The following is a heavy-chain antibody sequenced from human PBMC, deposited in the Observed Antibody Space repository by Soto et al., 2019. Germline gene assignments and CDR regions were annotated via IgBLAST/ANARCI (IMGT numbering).Heavy chain of an antibody. CDR2: INSDGSRT. Sequence: EVQLVESGGGLVQPGASLRLACAATGFTFSSYWMHWVRQAPGKGLVWVSRINSDGSRTNYADSVKGRFTVSRDNAKNTQYLQMNSLRAEDTAVYYCARVLTGSYNWFDPWGQGTLVTVSS. J-gene: IGHJ5*02. CDR3: ARVLTGSYNWFDP. D-gene: IGHD6-13*01. CDR1: GFTFSSYW. V-gene: IGHV3-74*01.